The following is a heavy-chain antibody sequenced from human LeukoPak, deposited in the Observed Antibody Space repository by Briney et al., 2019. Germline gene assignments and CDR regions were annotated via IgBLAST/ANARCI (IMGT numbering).Heavy chain of an antibody. J-gene: IGHJ6*03. CDR3: AKEGRGYGSGSYYKYMDV. CDR1: GFTFSRYA. CDR2: ISGSGGIT. V-gene: IGHV3-23*01. D-gene: IGHD3-10*01. Sequence: PGGSLRLSCAASGFTFSRYAMSWVRQAPGKGLEWVSSISGSGGITYHADSLKGRFTISRDNSKNTLYLQMNSLRAEDTAVYYCAKEGRGYGSGSYYKYMDVWGKGTTVTISS.